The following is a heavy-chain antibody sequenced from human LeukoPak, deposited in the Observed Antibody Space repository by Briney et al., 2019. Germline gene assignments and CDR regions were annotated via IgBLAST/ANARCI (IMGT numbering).Heavy chain of an antibody. CDR1: GYTFTSYA. J-gene: IGHJ4*02. CDR3: ARVLFSPRGSPRRPRPELGY. D-gene: IGHD3-10*01. CDR2: INAGNGNT. V-gene: IGHV1-3*01. Sequence: GASVKVSCKASGYTFTSYAMHWVRQAPGQRLEWMGWINAGNGNTKYSQKFQGRVTMTRDTSISTAYMELSRLRSDDTAVYYCARVLFSPRGSPRRPRPELGYWGQGTLVTVSS.